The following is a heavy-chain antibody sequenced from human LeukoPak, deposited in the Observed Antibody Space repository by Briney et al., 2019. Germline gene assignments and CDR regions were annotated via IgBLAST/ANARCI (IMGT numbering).Heavy chain of an antibody. CDR3: ARERICSGGSCYSPWFDP. V-gene: IGHV4-4*07. Sequence: SETLSLTCTVSGGSISSYYWSWIRQPAGKGLEWIGRIYTSGSTNYNPSLKSRVTMSVDTSKNQFSLKLSSVTAADTAVYYCARERICSGGSCYSPWFDPWGQGTLVTV. D-gene: IGHD2-15*01. J-gene: IGHJ5*02. CDR2: IYTSGST. CDR1: GGSISSYY.